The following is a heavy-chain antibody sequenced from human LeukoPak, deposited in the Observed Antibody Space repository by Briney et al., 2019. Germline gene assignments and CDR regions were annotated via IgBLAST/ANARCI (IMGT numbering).Heavy chain of an antibody. V-gene: IGHV3-23*01. J-gene: IGHJ5*02. CDR3: AKARGFCSGGSCYNPFDP. CDR1: GFTFRSYA. Sequence: PGGSLRLSCAASGFTFRSYAMSWVRQAPGKGLEWVSGISGSDGSTYYADSVKGRFTISRDNSKNTLYVQMNSLRAGDTAVYYCAKARGFCSGGSCYNPFDPWGQGTLVTVSS. CDR2: ISGSDGST. D-gene: IGHD2-15*01.